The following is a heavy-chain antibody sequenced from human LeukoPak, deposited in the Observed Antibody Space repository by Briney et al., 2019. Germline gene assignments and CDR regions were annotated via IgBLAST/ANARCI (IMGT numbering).Heavy chain of an antibody. D-gene: IGHD3-3*01. CDR1: GGSISSYY. J-gene: IGHJ3*02. CDR2: ISYSGST. V-gene: IGHV4-59*01. Sequence: SETLSLTCTVSGGSISSYYWSWLRQPPGKGLEWIGYISYSGSTNYHPSLKSRVTISADTSKNQFSLKLSSVTAADTAMYYCARGGRNIAIEGTFDIWGQGTMVTVSS. CDR3: ARGGRNIAIEGTFDI.